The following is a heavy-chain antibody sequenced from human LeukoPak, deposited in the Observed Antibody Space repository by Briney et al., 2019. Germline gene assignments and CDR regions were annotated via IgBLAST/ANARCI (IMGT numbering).Heavy chain of an antibody. Sequence: PGGSLRLSCAASGFAFSSYAMNWVRQAPGKGLEWVSYISSSGSTIYYADSVKGRFTISRDNAKNSLYLQMNSLRAEDTAVYYCARGSIVVVVAARGLMDYWGQGTLVTVSS. J-gene: IGHJ4*02. CDR1: GFAFSSYA. CDR2: ISSSGSTI. CDR3: ARGSIVVVVAARGLMDY. V-gene: IGHV3-48*03. D-gene: IGHD2-15*01.